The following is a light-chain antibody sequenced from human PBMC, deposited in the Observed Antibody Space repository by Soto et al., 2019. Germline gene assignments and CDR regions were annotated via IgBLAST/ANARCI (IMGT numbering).Light chain of an antibody. CDR1: HNIVYSSDNKYY. V-gene: IGKV4-1*01. CDR3: QQYYSSPPT. CDR2: WAY. Sequence: DIVLTQSPDSLAVSLGERATINCKPSHNIVYSSDNKYYLSWYQQRPGQPPKLLFYWAYTRESGVTDRFSGSGSGTHFTLTITSLQAEDVAVYYCQQYYSSPPTFGQGTKVDIK. J-gene: IGKJ1*01.